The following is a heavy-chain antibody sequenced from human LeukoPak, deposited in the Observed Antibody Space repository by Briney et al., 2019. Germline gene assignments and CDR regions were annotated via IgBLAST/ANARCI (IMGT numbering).Heavy chain of an antibody. Sequence: PGGSLRLSCAASGFTFSSYAMSWVRQAPGKGLEGVSAISGSGGSTYYADSVKGRFTISRDNSKNTLYLQMNSLRAEDTAVYYCAKDLRYYYDPTMDYWGQGTLVTVSS. CDR2: ISGSGGST. CDR3: AKDLRYYYDPTMDY. CDR1: GFTFSSYA. D-gene: IGHD3-22*01. V-gene: IGHV3-23*01. J-gene: IGHJ4*02.